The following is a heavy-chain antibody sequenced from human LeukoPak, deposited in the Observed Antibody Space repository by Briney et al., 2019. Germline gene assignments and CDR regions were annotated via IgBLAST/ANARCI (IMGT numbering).Heavy chain of an antibody. CDR3: AKEMYYYDSSGYYPDY. J-gene: IGHJ4*02. Sequence: GGSLRLSSAASGFTFSSYGMHWVRQAPGKGLEWVAFIRYDGSNKYYADSVKGRFTISRDNSKNTLYLQMNSLRAEDTAVYYCAKEMYYYDSSGYYPDYWGQRTLVTVSS. CDR2: IRYDGSNK. D-gene: IGHD3-22*01. V-gene: IGHV3-30*02. CDR1: GFTFSSYG.